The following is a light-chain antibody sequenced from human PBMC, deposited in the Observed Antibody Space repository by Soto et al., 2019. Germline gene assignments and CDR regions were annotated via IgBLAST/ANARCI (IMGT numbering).Light chain of an antibody. V-gene: IGKV3-20*01. Sequence: EIVLTQSPGTLSLSPGERATLSCRASQSVSNNYLAWYQQKPGQAPRLLIYDASSRATGIPDRFSGSGSGTEFTLTINSLQPDDSATYYCQQYNSYSSMFGQGTKVDI. J-gene: IGKJ1*01. CDR2: DAS. CDR1: QSVSNNY. CDR3: QQYNSYSSM.